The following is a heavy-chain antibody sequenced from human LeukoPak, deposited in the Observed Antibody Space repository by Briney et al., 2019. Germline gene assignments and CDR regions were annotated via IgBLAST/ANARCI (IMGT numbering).Heavy chain of an antibody. CDR3: AKSRSGSANWALRIFDN. CDR2: ISPGGGTT. D-gene: IGHD3-10*01. J-gene: IGHJ4*02. Sequence: GGSLRLSCAASGFTVSSNYMSWVRQAPGKRLEWVSSISPGGGTTYYADSVKGRFTISRDNSKNTLYVQINSLRAEDTAIYYCAKSRSGSANWALRIFDNWGQGTLVTVSS. V-gene: IGHV3-23*01. CDR1: GFTVSSNY.